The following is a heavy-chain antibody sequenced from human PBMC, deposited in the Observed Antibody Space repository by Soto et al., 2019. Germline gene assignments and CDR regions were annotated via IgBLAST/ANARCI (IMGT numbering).Heavy chain of an antibody. CDR3: ARGYISSWAPPFDSDY. CDR2: IYYSGST. J-gene: IGHJ4*02. CDR1: GGSVSSGSYY. D-gene: IGHD6-13*01. V-gene: IGHV4-61*01. Sequence: SETLSLTCTVSGGSVSSGSYYWSWIRQPPGKGLEWIGYIYYSGSTNYNPSLKSRVTISVDTSKNQFSLKLSSVTAADTVVYYCARGYISSWAPPFDSDYSGQGPLVTVSS.